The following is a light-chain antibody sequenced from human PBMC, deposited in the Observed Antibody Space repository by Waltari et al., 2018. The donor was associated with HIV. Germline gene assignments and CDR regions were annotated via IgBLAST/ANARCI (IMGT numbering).Light chain of an antibody. CDR2: EVT. CDR3: SSYGDSLRVL. Sequence: QSALTQPPSASGSLGQSVTISCTGSSSDIGAYDSVSWFQQHPRSAPKLLLYEVTRRPATCSDRFSGSRSGRTAFLTVAGLQPDDEATYFCSSYGDSLRVLFGGGTNVTVL. CDR1: SSDIGAYDS. V-gene: IGLV2-8*01. J-gene: IGLJ3*02.